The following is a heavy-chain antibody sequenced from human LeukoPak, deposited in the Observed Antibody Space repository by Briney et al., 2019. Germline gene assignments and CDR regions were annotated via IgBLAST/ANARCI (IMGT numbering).Heavy chain of an antibody. D-gene: IGHD1-26*01. V-gene: IGHV4-59*11. J-gene: IGHJ3*02. CDR1: GGSISSHY. Sequence: SETLSLTCTVSGGSISSHYWSWIRQPPGKGLEWIGYIYYSGSTNYNPSLKSRVTISVDTSKNQFSLKLSSVTAADTAVYYCARELVGANAFDIWGQGTMVTISS. CDR3: ARELVGANAFDI. CDR2: IYYSGST.